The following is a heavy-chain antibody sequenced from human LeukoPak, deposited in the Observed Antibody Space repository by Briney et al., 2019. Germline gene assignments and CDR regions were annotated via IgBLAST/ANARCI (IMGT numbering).Heavy chain of an antibody. CDR2: IYSGGST. CDR3: ARKNYYDSSGYHGYFQH. J-gene: IGHJ1*01. D-gene: IGHD3-22*01. Sequence: GGSLRLSCAASGFTVSSNYMSWVCQAPGKGLEWVSVIYSGGSTYYADSVKGRFTISRDNSKNTLYLQMNSLRAEDTAVYYCARKNYYDSSGYHGYFQHWGQGTLVTVSS. V-gene: IGHV3-66*01. CDR1: GFTVSSNY.